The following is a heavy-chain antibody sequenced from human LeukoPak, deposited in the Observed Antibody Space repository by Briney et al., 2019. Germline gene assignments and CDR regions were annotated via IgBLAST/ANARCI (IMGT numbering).Heavy chain of an antibody. Sequence: AGGSLRLSCAASGFTFSSYWMHWVRQAPGKGLVWVSHINSDASSTGYADSVKGRFTISRDNAKNTLYLQMNSPRAEDTAVYYCASRNTYYYYGIDVWGQGTTVTVSS. CDR3: ASRNTYYYYGIDV. V-gene: IGHV3-74*01. D-gene: IGHD1-14*01. J-gene: IGHJ6*02. CDR2: INSDASST. CDR1: GFTFSSYW.